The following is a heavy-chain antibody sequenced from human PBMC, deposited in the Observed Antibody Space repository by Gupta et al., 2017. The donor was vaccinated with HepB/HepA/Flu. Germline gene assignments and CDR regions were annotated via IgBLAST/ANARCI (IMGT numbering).Heavy chain of an antibody. CDR2: ISSSGSTI. Sequence: EVQLVESGGGLVQPGGSLRLSCAASGFTFSSYEMNWVRQAPGKGLEWVSYISSSGSTIYYADSVKGRFTISRDNAKNSLYLQMNSLRAEDTAVYYCAREEGDGEPGWFDPWGQGTLVTVSS. CDR1: GFTFSSYE. CDR3: AREEGDGEPGWFDP. D-gene: IGHD3-10*01. J-gene: IGHJ5*02. V-gene: IGHV3-48*03.